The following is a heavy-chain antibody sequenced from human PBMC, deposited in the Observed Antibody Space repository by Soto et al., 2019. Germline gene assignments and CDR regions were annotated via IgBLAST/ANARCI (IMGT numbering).Heavy chain of an antibody. CDR1: GGTFSSYA. J-gene: IGHJ6*02. Sequence: SVKVSCKASGGTFSSYAISWVRQAPGQGLEWMGGIIPIFGTADYAEKFQGRVTITADESTSTAYMELSSLRSEDTAVYYCARGRMSRYSYAPTYYGMDVWGQGTTVTVSS. D-gene: IGHD5-18*01. V-gene: IGHV1-69*13. CDR2: IIPIFGTA. CDR3: ARGRMSRYSYAPTYYGMDV.